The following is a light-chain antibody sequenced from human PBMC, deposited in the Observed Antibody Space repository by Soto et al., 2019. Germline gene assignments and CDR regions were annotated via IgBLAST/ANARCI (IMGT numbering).Light chain of an antibody. CDR2: DSS. CDR3: QQRSDWPWT. V-gene: IGKV3-11*01. CDR1: QSVSSN. J-gene: IGKJ1*01. Sequence: EIVLTQSPATLSLSPGERATLSCRASQSVSSNLAWYRQKPGQAHRLLIYDSSNRAAGIPARFSGSGSGTDFTLTVSSLEPEDFVVYYCQQRSDWPWTVGQGTKVDIK.